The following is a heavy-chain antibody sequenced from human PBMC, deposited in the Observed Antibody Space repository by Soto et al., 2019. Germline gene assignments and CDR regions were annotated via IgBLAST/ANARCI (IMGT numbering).Heavy chain of an antibody. CDR2: ISYDGSNK. CDR1: GFTFSSYA. D-gene: IGHD5-12*01. V-gene: IGHV3-30-3*01. J-gene: IGHJ6*02. Sequence: GGSLRLSCAASGFTFSSYAMHWVRQAPGKGLEWVAVISYDGSNKYYADSVKGRFTISRDNSKNTLYLQMNSLRAEDTAVYYCARGVVATIYGMDVWGQGTTVTVSS. CDR3: ARGVVATIYGMDV.